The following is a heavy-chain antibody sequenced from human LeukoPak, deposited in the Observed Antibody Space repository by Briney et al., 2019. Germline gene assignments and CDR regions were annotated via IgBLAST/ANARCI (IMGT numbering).Heavy chain of an antibody. J-gene: IGHJ4*02. CDR1: GYTFTSYG. CDR2: INPNSGGT. D-gene: IGHD6-13*01. CDR3: ARDRGSSWFEYYFDY. Sequence: ASVKVSCKASGYTFTSYGISWVRQAPGQGLEWMGWINPNSGGTNYAQKFQGRVTMTRDTSISTAYMELSRLRSDDTAVYYCARDRGSSWFEYYFDYWGQGTLVTVSS. V-gene: IGHV1-2*02.